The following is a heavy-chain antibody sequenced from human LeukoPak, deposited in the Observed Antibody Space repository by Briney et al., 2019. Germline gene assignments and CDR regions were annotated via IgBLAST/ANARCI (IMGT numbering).Heavy chain of an antibody. CDR2: MNPNSGNT. J-gene: IGHJ3*02. CDR3: VRGRPYYDKDQTAFDI. V-gene: IGHV1-8*01. D-gene: IGHD3-22*01. CDR1: GYTFTSYD. Sequence: ASAKVSCKASGYTFTSYDINWVRQATGQGLEWMGWMNPNSGNTGYAQKFQGRVTMTRNTSISTAYMELSSLRSEDTAVYYCVRGRPYYDKDQTAFDIWGQGTMVTVSS.